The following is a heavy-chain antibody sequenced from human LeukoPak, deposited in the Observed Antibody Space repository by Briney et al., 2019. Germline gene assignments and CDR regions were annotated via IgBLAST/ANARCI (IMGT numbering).Heavy chain of an antibody. Sequence: SETLSLTCTVSGGSISSHYWSWIRQPPGKGLEWIGYIYYSGSPNYNPSLKSRVTISVDTSKNQFSLKLSSVTAADTAVYYCARCGYSYGYWFDPWGQGTLVTVSS. CDR1: GGSISSHY. D-gene: IGHD5-18*01. CDR2: IYYSGSP. CDR3: ARCGYSYGYWFDP. J-gene: IGHJ5*02. V-gene: IGHV4-59*11.